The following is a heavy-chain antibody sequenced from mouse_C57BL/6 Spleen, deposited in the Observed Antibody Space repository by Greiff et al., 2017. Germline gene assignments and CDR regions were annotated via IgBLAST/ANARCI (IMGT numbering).Heavy chain of an antibody. CDR2: ISSGGSYT. J-gene: IGHJ4*01. CDR1: GFTFSSYG. CDR3: ANMDY. V-gene: IGHV5-6*01. Sequence: EVKLQESGGDLVKPGGSLKLSCAASGFTFSSYGMSWVRQTPDKRLEWVATISSGGSYTYYPDSVKGRFTISRDNAKNTLYLQMSSLKSEDTAMYYCANMDYWGQGTSVTVSS.